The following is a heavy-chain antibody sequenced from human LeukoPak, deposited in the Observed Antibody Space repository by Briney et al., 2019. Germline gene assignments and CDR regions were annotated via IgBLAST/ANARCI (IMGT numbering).Heavy chain of an antibody. J-gene: IGHJ4*02. CDR2: INPSGGGT. V-gene: IGHV1-46*01. CDR1: GYTFTTYY. Sequence: ASVKVSCKASGYTFTTYYIHWVRQAPGQGLEWMGIINPSGGGTSYAQTFQGRVTMTRDTSTSTVYMELDSLRSEDTAVYYCARLFRSSSGYLMLDYWGQGTLVTVSS. CDR3: ARLFRSSSGYLMLDY. D-gene: IGHD3-22*01.